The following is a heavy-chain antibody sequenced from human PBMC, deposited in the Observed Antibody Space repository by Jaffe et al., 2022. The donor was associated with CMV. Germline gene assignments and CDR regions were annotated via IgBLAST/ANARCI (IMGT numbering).Heavy chain of an antibody. J-gene: IGHJ4*02. CDR1: GFSFSAYW. CDR2: IISEGTTT. Sequence: EVQLVESGGGLVQPGGSLRLSCAASGFSFSAYWMHWVRQAPGKGLVWVSYIISEGTTTGYADSVKGRFTISRDNAKNTLYLQMNSLRADDTAVYYCARVSGYNYGYGYWGQGTLVTVSS. V-gene: IGHV3-74*01. CDR3: ARVSGYNYGYGY. D-gene: IGHD5-18*01.